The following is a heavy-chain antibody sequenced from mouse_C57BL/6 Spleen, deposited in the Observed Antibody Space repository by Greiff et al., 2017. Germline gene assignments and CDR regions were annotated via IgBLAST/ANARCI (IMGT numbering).Heavy chain of an antibody. V-gene: IGHV1-82*01. Sequence: QVQLQQSGPELVKPGASVKISCKASGYAFSSSWMNWVKQRPGKGLEWIGRIYPGDGDTNYNGKFKGKATLTEDKSSSTAYMQLSSLTSEDSAVYFWARATTVVADYWGQGTTLTVSS. D-gene: IGHD1-1*01. CDR1: GYAFSSSW. CDR3: ARATTVVADY. CDR2: IYPGDGDT. J-gene: IGHJ2*01.